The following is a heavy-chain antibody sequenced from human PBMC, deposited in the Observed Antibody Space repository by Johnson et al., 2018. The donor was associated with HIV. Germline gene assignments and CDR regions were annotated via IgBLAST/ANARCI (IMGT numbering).Heavy chain of an antibody. Sequence: VQLMESGGGVVQPGGSLRLSCAASGFTFSSYDMHWVRQATGKGLEWVSAIGTAGDTYYPGSVKGRFTISRENAKNSLYLQMNSLRAGDTAVYYCARDGLEGAFDIWGQGTMVTVSS. J-gene: IGHJ3*02. D-gene: IGHD6-19*01. CDR3: ARDGLEGAFDI. CDR1: GFTFSSYD. V-gene: IGHV3-13*01. CDR2: IGTAGDT.